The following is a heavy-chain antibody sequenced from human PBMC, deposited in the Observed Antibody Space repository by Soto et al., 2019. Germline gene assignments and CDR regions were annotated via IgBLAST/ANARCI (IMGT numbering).Heavy chain of an antibody. CDR2: INSDGSST. CDR1: GFTFGSYW. V-gene: IGHV3-74*01. Sequence: PGVSLRRSCAASGFTFGSYWMHWVRQAPGKRLVWVSRINSDGSSTSYADSVKGRFTISRDNAKNTPYLQMNSLKTEDTAVYYCTTIPGYSSGWYGWNYYYGMDVWGQGTTVTVSS. J-gene: IGHJ6*02. D-gene: IGHD6-19*01. CDR3: TTIPGYSSGWYGWNYYYGMDV.